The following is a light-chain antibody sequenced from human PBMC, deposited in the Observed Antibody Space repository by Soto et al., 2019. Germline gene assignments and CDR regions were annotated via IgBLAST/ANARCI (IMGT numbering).Light chain of an antibody. CDR3: PQRYNTPLT. CDR2: GAS. Sequence: DIQMTQSPSSLSASVGDRVTITCRASQSMSTYLNWFQQKPGKAPKVLIYGASSLQSGVPSRFSGSGSGTDFTLTISSLQPEDVATYYCPQRYNTPLTFGGGTKVEIK. V-gene: IGKV1-39*01. CDR1: QSMSTY. J-gene: IGKJ4*01.